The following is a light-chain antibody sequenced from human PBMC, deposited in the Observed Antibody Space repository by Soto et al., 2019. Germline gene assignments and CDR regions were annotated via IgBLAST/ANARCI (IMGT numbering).Light chain of an antibody. CDR1: SSDVGGYNY. CDR2: DVS. V-gene: IGLV2-14*01. CDR3: SSYTSRSTLV. J-gene: IGLJ2*01. Sequence: QSVLTQPASVSGSPGQSITISCTGTSSDVGGYNYVSWYQQHPGKAPKLMIYDVSNRPSGVSNRFSGSKSGNTASLTISGHQAEDEADYYCSSYTSRSTLVFGGGTKLTVL.